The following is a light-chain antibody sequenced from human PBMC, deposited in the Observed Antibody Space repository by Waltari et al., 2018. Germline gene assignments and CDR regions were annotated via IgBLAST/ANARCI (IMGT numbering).Light chain of an antibody. CDR3: SSYARSNIVI. J-gene: IGLJ2*01. Sequence: QSALTQPPSASGSPGQSVTISCTGTSSAVGGYNFVPWYQHHPGKAPKLIIYEVIKRPSGVPDRFSGSKSGNTASLTVSGLQAEDEADYYCSSYARSNIVIFGGGTRLTVL. CDR2: EVI. CDR1: SSAVGGYNF. V-gene: IGLV2-8*01.